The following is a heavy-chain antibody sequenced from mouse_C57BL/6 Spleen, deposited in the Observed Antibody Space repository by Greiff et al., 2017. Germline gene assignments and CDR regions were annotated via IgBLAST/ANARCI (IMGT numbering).Heavy chain of an antibody. J-gene: IGHJ4*01. CDR3: ARKEGMITTVYYYAMDY. V-gene: IGHV1-19*01. D-gene: IGHD2-4*01. CDR1: GYTFTDYY. Sequence: VQLKQSGPVLVKPGASVKMSCKASGYTFTDYYMNWVKQSHGKSLEWIGVINPYNGGTSYNQKFKGKATLTVDKSSSTAYMELNSLTSEDSAVYYCARKEGMITTVYYYAMDYWGQGTSVTVSS. CDR2: INPYNGGT.